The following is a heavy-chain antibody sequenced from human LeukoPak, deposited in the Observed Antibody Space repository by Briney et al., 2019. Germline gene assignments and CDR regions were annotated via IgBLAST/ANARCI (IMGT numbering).Heavy chain of an antibody. CDR3: ARGPRYYGSGSYTPYFDY. V-gene: IGHV4-34*01. D-gene: IGHD3-10*01. J-gene: IGHJ4*02. Sequence: SETLSLTCAVYGGSFSGYYWSWIRQPPGKGLEGIGEINHSGSTNYNPSLKSRVTISVDTSKNQFSLKLSSVTAADTAVYYCARGPRYYGSGSYTPYFDYWGQGTLVTVSS. CDR2: INHSGST. CDR1: GGSFSGYY.